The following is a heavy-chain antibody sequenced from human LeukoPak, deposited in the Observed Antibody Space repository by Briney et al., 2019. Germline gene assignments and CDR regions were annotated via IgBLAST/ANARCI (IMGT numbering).Heavy chain of an antibody. D-gene: IGHD5-18*01. CDR2: IYNGGSA. V-gene: IGHV4-59*08. J-gene: IGHJ4*02. CDR3: ARHVRYSYVVFDY. CDR1: GASIRTYY. Sequence: SETLSLTCTVSGASIRTYYWSWIRQTPGKGLEWIGYIYNGGSANYNPSLKSRVTISLDTSKNQFSLNLSSVTAADTAVYYCARHVRYSYVVFDYWGQGTLVTVSS.